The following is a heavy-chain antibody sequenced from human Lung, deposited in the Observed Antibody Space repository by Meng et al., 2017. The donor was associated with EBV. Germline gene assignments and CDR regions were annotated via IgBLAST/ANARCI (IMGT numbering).Heavy chain of an antibody. J-gene: IGHJ4*02. Sequence: QGHLPESGPGLVQPSQTLSLTCTVSGGSVISGGYYWSWIRQQPGKGLEWIGYIYYTGSSFYNPSLKSRVTISVDTSKNQFSLNLSSVTAADTAVYYCANAGRFGESLGDYWGQGTLVTVSS. D-gene: IGHD3-10*01. CDR2: IYYTGSS. CDR3: ANAGRFGESLGDY. V-gene: IGHV4-31*03. CDR1: GGSVISGGYY.